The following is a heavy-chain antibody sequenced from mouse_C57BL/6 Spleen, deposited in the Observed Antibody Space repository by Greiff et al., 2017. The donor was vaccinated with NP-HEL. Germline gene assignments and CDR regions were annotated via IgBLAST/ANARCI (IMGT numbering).Heavy chain of an antibody. D-gene: IGHD1-1*01. CDR3: TTGYYGSSPYWYFDV. CDR1: GFNIKDYY. V-gene: IGHV14-1*01. Sequence: EVQVVESGAELVRPGASVKLSCTASGFNIKDYYMHWVKQRPEQGLEWIGRIDPEDGDTEYAPKFQGKATMTADTSSNTAYLQLSSLTSEDTAVYYCTTGYYGSSPYWYFDVWGTGTTVTVSS. J-gene: IGHJ1*03. CDR2: IDPEDGDT.